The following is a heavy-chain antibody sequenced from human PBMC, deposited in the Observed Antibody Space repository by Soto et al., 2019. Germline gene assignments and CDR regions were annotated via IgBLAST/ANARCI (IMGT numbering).Heavy chain of an antibody. V-gene: IGHV4-4*02. CDR1: GGSISSSNW. J-gene: IGHJ6*02. CDR2: IYHSGST. CDR3: ARTDSSGWYGDYYYGMDV. Sequence: SETLSLTCAVSGGSISSSNWWGWVRQPPGKGLEWIGGIYHSGSTNYNPSLKSRVTISVDKSKNQFSLKLSSVTAADTAVYYCARTDSSGWYGDYYYGMDVWGQGTTVSVS. D-gene: IGHD6-19*01.